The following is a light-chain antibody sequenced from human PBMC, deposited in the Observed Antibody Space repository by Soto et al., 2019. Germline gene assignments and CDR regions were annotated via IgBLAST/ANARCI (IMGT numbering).Light chain of an antibody. J-gene: IGLJ2*01. CDR2: SNN. CDR3: EAWDGSLNVVL. Sequence: QAVVTQPPSASGTPGQRVTISCSGSSSNIGTNTLNWYQQLPGSAPQLLIYSNNQRPSGVPDRFSGSKSGTSASLAISGLQPDDEDDYYCEAWDGSLNVVLFGGGTKLTVL. V-gene: IGLV1-44*01. CDR1: SSNIGTNT.